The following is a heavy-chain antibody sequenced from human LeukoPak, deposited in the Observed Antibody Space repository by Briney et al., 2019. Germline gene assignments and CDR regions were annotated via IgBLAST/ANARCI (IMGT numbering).Heavy chain of an antibody. CDR1: GDSVSSNSAV. J-gene: IGHJ4*02. Sequence: QTLSLTCAISGDSVSSNSAVWNWIRQSPSRGLEWLGRTYYKSKWSSYFAISVKSRITINPDTSKNQFSLHLNSVTPEDTAVYYCARGDIALDYWGQGTLVTVSS. CDR3: ARGDIALDY. CDR2: TYYKSKWSS. D-gene: IGHD5-12*01. V-gene: IGHV6-1*01.